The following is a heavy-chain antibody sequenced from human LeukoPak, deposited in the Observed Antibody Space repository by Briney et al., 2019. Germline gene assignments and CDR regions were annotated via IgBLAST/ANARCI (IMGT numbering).Heavy chain of an antibody. V-gene: IGHV3-30-3*01. CDR3: GRERAGSGLVDC. CDR2: ILYDGSGI. CDR1: GFAFSDYA. Sequence: GGSLRLSCEASGFAFSDYAMHWVRQAPGKGLEWMAVILYDGSGITYADSVKGRFTISRDNSKNTLYLQMDSLSVEDTAVYYCGRERAGSGLVDCWGQGTLVTVSS. J-gene: IGHJ4*02. D-gene: IGHD6-19*01.